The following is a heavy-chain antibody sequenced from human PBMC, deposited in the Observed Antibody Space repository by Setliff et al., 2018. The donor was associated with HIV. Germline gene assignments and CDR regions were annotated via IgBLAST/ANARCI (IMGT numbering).Heavy chain of an antibody. D-gene: IGHD6-19*01. V-gene: IGHV4-59*01. CDR3: ARDRGSGWYGYFQQ. J-gene: IGHJ1*01. CDR2: MCHNENGVTT. CDR1: GGSIDNYY. Sequence: SETLSLTCIVSGGSIDNYYWNWVRQPPGKGPEWIGNMCHNENGVTTNQNPSLKSRVVMYLDRTKNEFSLSLFSATTADTAVYYCARDRGSGWYGYFQQWGQGTLGHRLL.